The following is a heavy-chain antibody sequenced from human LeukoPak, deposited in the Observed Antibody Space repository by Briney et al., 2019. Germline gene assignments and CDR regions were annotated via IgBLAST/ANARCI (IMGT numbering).Heavy chain of an antibody. J-gene: IGHJ4*02. V-gene: IGHV4-4*02. Sequence: GSLRLSCAASGLTFSYYWMHWVRQAPGKGLEWIGEVNLQGSTNYNPSLKSRVAISVDKSENHISLKLTSVTAADTAVYYCAREGGPYRPLDYSGQGTLVTVAS. CDR3: AREGGPYRPLDY. CDR1: GLTFSYYW. CDR2: VNLQGST.